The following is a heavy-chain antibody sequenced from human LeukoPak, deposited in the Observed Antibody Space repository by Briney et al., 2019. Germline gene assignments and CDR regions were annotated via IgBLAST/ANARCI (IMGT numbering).Heavy chain of an antibody. CDR1: GYSISSNYY. J-gene: IGHJ4*02. D-gene: IGHD3/OR15-3a*01. V-gene: IGHV4-38-2*01. Sequence: PSETLSLTCAVSGYSISSNYYWGWIRQPPGKGLEWIGSVYRSGSTYYNPSLKSRVTISIETSKNQFSLKLGSVTAADTAVYNCVTSRGSWTGFFDYWGQGTLVTVSS. CDR2: VYRSGST. CDR3: VTSRGSWTGFFDY.